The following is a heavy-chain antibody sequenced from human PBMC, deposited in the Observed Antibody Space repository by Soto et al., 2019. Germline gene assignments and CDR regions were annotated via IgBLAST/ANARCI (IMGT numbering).Heavy chain of an antibody. J-gene: IGHJ3*02. CDR3: ARVGSGRRDAFDI. V-gene: IGHV4-59*01. CDR1: GGSISSYY. CDR2: IYYSGST. D-gene: IGHD1-1*01. Sequence: SETLSLTCTVSGGSISSYYWSWIRQPPGKGLEWIGYIYYSGSTNYNPSLKSRVTISVDTSKNQFSLKLSSVTAADTAVYYCARVGSGRRDAFDIWGQGTMVTVSS.